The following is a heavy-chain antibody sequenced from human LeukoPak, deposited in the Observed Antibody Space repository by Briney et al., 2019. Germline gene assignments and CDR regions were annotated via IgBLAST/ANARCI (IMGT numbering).Heavy chain of an antibody. D-gene: IGHD3-22*01. V-gene: IGHV3-30*04. J-gene: IGHJ3*02. CDR3: AKDFTSGYLYDAFDI. CDR1: GFTFSSYA. CDR2: ISYDGSNK. Sequence: PGGSLRLSCAASGFTFSSYAMHWVRQAPGKGLEWVAVISYDGSNKYYADSVKGRFTISRDNSKNTLYLQMNSLRAEDTAVYYCAKDFTSGYLYDAFDIWGHGTLVTVSS.